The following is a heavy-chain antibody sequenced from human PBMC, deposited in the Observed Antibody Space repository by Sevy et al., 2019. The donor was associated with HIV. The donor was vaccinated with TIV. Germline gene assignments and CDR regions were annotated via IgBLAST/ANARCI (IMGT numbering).Heavy chain of an antibody. V-gene: IGHV3-30-3*01. CDR1: GFTFSSYA. J-gene: IGHJ4*02. CDR2: ISYDGSNK. Sequence: GGSLRLSCAASGFTFSSYAMHWVRQAPGKGLEWVAVISYDGSNKYYADSVKGRFTISRDNSKNTLYLQMNSLRAEDTAVYYCARAGQWLVHHPFDYWGQGTLVTVSS. CDR3: ARAGQWLVHHPFDY. D-gene: IGHD6-19*01.